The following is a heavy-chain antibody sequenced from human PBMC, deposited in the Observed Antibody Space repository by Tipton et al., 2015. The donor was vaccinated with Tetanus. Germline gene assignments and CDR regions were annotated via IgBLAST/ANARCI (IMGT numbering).Heavy chain of an antibody. CDR3: AKDKRSITMVRGVIGEYYFDY. D-gene: IGHD3-10*01. Sequence: GSLRLSCAASGFTFDDYTMHWVRQAPGKGLEWVSLISWDGGSTYYADSVKGRFTISRDNSKNSLYLQMNSLRTEDTALHYCAKDKRSITMVRGVIGEYYFDYWGQGTLVTVSS. CDR1: GFTFDDYT. CDR2: ISWDGGST. V-gene: IGHV3-43*01. J-gene: IGHJ4*02.